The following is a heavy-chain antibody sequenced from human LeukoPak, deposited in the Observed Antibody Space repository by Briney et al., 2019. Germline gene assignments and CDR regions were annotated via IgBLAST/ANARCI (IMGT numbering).Heavy chain of an antibody. CDR3: ARGPYGSGSYYVDY. J-gene: IGHJ4*02. CDR2: ISSSSSYI. D-gene: IGHD3-10*01. V-gene: IGHV3-21*01. CDR1: GFTFSSYW. Sequence: GGSLRLSCAASGFTFSSYWMSWVRQAPGKGLEWVSSISSSSSYIYYADSVKGRFTISRDNAKNSLYLQMNSLRAEDTAVYYCARGPYGSGSYYVDYWGQGTLVTVSS.